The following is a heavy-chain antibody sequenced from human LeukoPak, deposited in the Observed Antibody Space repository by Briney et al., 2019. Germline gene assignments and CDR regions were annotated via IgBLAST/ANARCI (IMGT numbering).Heavy chain of an antibody. V-gene: IGHV6-1*01. CDR2: TYYRSKWYV. J-gene: IGHJ4*02. Sequence: SQTLSLTCAISGASVSSNSAAWYWIRQSPSRGLEWLARTYYRSKWYVNYAGSVKSRITIYPDTSRNQFSLQLNSVTPEDTAVYYCARAEGSGYCDYWGQGTLVTVSS. CDR1: GASVSSNSAA. D-gene: IGHD3-10*01. CDR3: ARAEGSGYCDY.